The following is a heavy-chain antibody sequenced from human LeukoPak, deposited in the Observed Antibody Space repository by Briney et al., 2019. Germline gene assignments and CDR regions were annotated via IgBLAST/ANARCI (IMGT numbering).Heavy chain of an antibody. D-gene: IGHD5-12*01. V-gene: IGHV4-39*01. Sequence: SQTLSLTCTVSSGSISTSSYCWGWIRQPPGKGLEWIGSISYSGTTYYNPSLKSRVTISVDTSNHQFSLRLTSVTAADTAVYFCARVGIDSGYDYGYYYYYMDVWGKGTTVTVSS. CDR3: ARVGIDSGYDYGYYYYYMDV. CDR2: ISYSGTT. J-gene: IGHJ6*03. CDR1: SGSISTSSYC.